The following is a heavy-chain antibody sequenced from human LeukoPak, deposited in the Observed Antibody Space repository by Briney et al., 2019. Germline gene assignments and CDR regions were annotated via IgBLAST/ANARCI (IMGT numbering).Heavy chain of an antibody. V-gene: IGHV1-2*02. CDR1: GNTFTDYY. CDR3: ASLDGFDI. Sequence: ASVKVSYKASGNTFTDYYIHWVRQAPGQGFEWMGWNNPNSGGTNYAQKFQGRVTMTRDTSITTAYMELSRLRSDDTAVYYCASLDGFDIWGQGTMVTVSS. CDR2: NNPNSGGT. J-gene: IGHJ3*02.